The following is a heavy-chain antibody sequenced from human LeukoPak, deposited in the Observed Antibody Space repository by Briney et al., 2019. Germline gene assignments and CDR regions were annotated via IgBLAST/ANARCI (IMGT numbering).Heavy chain of an antibody. CDR3: AKDRIQLWPNWFDP. D-gene: IGHD5-18*01. J-gene: IGHJ5*02. V-gene: IGHV3-30*18. CDR1: GFTFSSYG. CDR2: ISYAGSNK. Sequence: GGSLRLSCAASGFTFSSYGMHWVRQAPGKGLGWVAVISYAGSNKYYADSVKGRFTISRDNSKNTLYLQMNSLRAEDTAVYYCAKDRIQLWPNWFDPWGQGTLVTVSS.